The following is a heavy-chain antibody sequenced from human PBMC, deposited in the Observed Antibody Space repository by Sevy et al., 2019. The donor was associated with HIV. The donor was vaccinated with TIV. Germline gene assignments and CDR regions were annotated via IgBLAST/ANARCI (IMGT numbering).Heavy chain of an antibody. CDR2: IKSKTDGGTT. CDR3: TTDSKKRGLSVLLDF. V-gene: IGHV3-15*01. CDR1: GFTFSNAW. J-gene: IGHJ4*02. D-gene: IGHD3-10*01. Sequence: GGSLRLSCAASGFTFSNAWMSWVRQAPGKGLEWVGRIKSKTDGGTTDYDAPVKGRFTISRDDSKNTLYLQMNSLKTEDTAIYYCTTDSKKRGLSVLLDFWGQGTMVTVSS.